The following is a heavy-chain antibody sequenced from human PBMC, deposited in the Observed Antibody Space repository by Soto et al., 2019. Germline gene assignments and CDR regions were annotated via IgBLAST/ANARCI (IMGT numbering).Heavy chain of an antibody. V-gene: IGHV4-59*01. CDR3: ARVDTAMEYYFDY. CDR1: GGSISNYY. Sequence: SETLSLTCTVSGGSISNYYWSWIRQPPGKGLEWIGYIYYSGSTNYNPSLKSRLTISVDTSKNQFSLKLSSVTAADTAVYYCARVDTAMEYYFDYWGQGTLVTVSS. D-gene: IGHD5-18*01. J-gene: IGHJ4*02. CDR2: IYYSGST.